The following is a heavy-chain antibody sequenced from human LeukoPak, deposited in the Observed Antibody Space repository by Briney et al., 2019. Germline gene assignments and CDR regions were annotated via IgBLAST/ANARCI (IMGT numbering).Heavy chain of an antibody. V-gene: IGHV1-2*02. Sequence: ASVKVSCKASGYTFTSYDINWARQAAGQGLEWVGWMNPNSGDTNYAQKFQGRVTMTRDMSISTAYMELSRLRSDDTAVYYCARDLLVVPAAISAFDIWGQGTMVTVSS. CDR2: MNPNSGDT. CDR3: ARDLLVVPAAISAFDI. J-gene: IGHJ3*02. D-gene: IGHD2-2*01. CDR1: GYTFTSYD.